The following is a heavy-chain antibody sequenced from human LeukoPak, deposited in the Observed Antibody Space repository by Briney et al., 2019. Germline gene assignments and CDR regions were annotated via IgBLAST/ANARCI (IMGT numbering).Heavy chain of an antibody. D-gene: IGHD2-15*01. J-gene: IGHJ4*02. V-gene: IGHV3-9*01. CDR3: ARLYCSDGTCHFDY. CDR1: GFTFDDYA. CDR2: ISWNSGSI. Sequence: HSGGSLRLSCAASGFTFDDYAMHWVRQAPGKGLEWVSGISWNSGSIGYADSVKGRFTISRDNAKNSLYLQMNSLRAEDTAVYYCARLYCSDGTCHFDYWGQGTLLTVSS.